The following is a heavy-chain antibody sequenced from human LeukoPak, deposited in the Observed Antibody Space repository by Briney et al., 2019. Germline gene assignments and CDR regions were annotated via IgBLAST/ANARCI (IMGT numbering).Heavy chain of an antibody. J-gene: IGHJ5*02. CDR2: IYYSGST. D-gene: IGHD2-21*01. CDR3: AQTIRDWFDP. CDR1: GGSFSSGGYY. V-gene: IGHV4-31*03. Sequence: PSETLSLTCTVSGGSFSSGGYYLSWIRQHPGKGLEWIGYIYYSGSTYYNPSLKSRVTISVDTSKNQFSLKLSSVTAADTAVYYCAQTIRDWFDPWGQGTLVTVSS.